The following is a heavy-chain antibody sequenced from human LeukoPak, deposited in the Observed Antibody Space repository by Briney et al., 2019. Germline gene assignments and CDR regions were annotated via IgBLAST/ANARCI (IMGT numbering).Heavy chain of an antibody. CDR1: GFTFSNFW. CDR3: ARSPNYYGSGHWFDP. V-gene: IGHV3-7*01. J-gene: IGHJ5*02. Sequence: GGSLRLSCAASGFTFSNFWMGWVRQAPGEGLEWVANIKTEGYDTYYVDSVKGRFTISRDNAKNSLYLQMDSLGAEDTAVYYCARSPNYYGSGHWFDPWGQGTLVTVSS. CDR2: IKTEGYDT. D-gene: IGHD3-10*01.